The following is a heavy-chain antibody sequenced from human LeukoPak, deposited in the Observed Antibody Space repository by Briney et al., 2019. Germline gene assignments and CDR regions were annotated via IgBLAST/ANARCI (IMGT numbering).Heavy chain of an antibody. D-gene: IGHD2-15*01. J-gene: IGHJ6*03. CDR2: ISALFPNT. CDR3: AKEGCSGGSCPSFDYYMDV. CDR1: GFTFDNYV. Sequence: GGSLRLSCAASGFTFDNYVMAWFRQAPGKGLEWVSTISALFPNTYSADSVKGRFTISRDNSKGTLYLQMNSLRAEDTAVYYCAKEGCSGGSCPSFDYYMDVWGKGTTVTVSS. V-gene: IGHV3-23*01.